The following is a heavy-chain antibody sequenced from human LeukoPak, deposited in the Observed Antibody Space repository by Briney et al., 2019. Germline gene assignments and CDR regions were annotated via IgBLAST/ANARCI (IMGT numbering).Heavy chain of an antibody. J-gene: IGHJ4*02. D-gene: IGHD3-10*01. CDR3: ARGMYGSGSYSAH. CDR2: IDPDSGDT. V-gene: IGHV1-2*02. Sequence: ASVKVSCRTSGYSFTGYYMHWVRQAPGQGFEWMGSIDPDSGDTKIAEKFKGRVTMTRDTSSSTAYMEVMSLRSDDTGVYYCARGMYGSGSYSAHWGQGSLVIVSS. CDR1: GYSFTGYY.